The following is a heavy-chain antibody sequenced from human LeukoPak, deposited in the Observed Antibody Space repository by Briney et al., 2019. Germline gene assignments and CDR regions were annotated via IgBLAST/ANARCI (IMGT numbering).Heavy chain of an antibody. V-gene: IGHV4-59*12. Sequence: PSETLSLTCTVSGGSISSYYWSWIRQPPGKGLEWIGYIYYSGSTNYNPSLKSRVTISVDRSKNQFSLKLSSVTAADTAVYYCARTLSSSSGPYYYYYMDVWGKGTTVTVSS. D-gene: IGHD6-13*01. CDR2: IYYSGST. J-gene: IGHJ6*03. CDR1: GGSISSYY. CDR3: ARTLSSSSGPYYYYYMDV.